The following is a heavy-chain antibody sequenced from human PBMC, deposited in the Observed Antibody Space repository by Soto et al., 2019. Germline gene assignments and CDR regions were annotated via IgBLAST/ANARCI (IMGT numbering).Heavy chain of an antibody. CDR3: ARHYRTTVTTFSWYFDL. D-gene: IGHD4-17*01. CDR2: IYYSGST. J-gene: IGHJ2*01. Sequence: SETLSLTCAVYGGSFRGYYWSWIRPPPGKGLEWIGYIYYSGSTYYNPSLKSRVTISVDTSKNQFSLKLSSVTAADTAVYYCARHYRTTVTTFSWYFDLWGRGTLVTVSS. CDR1: GGSFRGYY. V-gene: IGHV4-34*09.